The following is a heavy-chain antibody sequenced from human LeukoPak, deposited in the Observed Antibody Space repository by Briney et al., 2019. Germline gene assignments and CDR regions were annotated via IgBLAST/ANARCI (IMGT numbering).Heavy chain of an antibody. CDR1: GGTFSSYA. CDR3: ARAPDYYDSSGYQANWFDP. D-gene: IGHD3-22*01. Sequence: ASVTVSFKASGGTFSSYAISWVRQAPGQGLEWMGRIIPILGIANYAQKFQGRVTITADKSTSTAYMELSSLRSEDTAVYYYARAPDYYDSSGYQANWFDPWGQGTLVTVSS. CDR2: IIPILGIA. J-gene: IGHJ5*02. V-gene: IGHV1-69*04.